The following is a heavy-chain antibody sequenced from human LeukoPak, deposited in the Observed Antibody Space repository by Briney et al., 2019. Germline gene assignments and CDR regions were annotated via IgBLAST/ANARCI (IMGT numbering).Heavy chain of an antibody. Sequence: ASVKVSCKASGYTFTSYDINWVRQATGQGLEWMGWMNPNSGGTNYAQKFQGRVTMTRDTSISTAYMELSRLRSDDTAVYYCARSMRGGGRYYYYMDVWGKGTTVTVSS. J-gene: IGHJ6*03. D-gene: IGHD3-16*01. CDR3: ARSMRGGGRYYYYMDV. CDR2: MNPNSGGT. V-gene: IGHV1-2*02. CDR1: GYTFTSYD.